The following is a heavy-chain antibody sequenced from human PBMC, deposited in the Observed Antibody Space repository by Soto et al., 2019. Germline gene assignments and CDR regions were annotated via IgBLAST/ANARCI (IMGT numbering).Heavy chain of an antibody. J-gene: IGHJ5*02. CDR1: GYTFTRYT. V-gene: IGHV1-3*01. CDR3: ARGIATGQLAP. D-gene: IGHD2-15*01. CDR2: INPDNGNT. Sequence: ASVKVSFKASGYTFTRYTMNWVRQAPGQRLEWMGWINPDNGNTKSSQKFQDRVIITRDTSASTAYMDLSSLRSEDTAVYYCARGIATGQLAPWGQGTLVTVSS.